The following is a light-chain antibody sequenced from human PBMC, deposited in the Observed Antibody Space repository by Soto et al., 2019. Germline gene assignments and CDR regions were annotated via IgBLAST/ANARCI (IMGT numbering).Light chain of an antibody. Sequence: QSVLTQPASVSGSPGQSITISCTGTSSDVGGYNYVSWYQQHPGKAHKLMIYDVSNRPSGVSNRFSGSKSGNTASLNISGFQAEDEADYYCSSYTSSSTLDVFGTGTKVTVL. CDR2: DVS. CDR1: SSDVGGYNY. J-gene: IGLJ1*01. CDR3: SSYTSSSTLDV. V-gene: IGLV2-14*01.